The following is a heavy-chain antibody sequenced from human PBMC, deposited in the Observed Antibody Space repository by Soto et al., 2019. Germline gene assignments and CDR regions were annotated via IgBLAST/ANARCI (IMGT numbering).Heavy chain of an antibody. CDR2: IWYDGSNK. D-gene: IGHD5-18*01. J-gene: IGHJ4*02. Sequence: GGSLRLSCAASGFTFSSYGMHWVRQAPGKGLEWVAVIWYDGSNKYYADSVKGRFTISRDNSKNTLYLQMNSLRAEDTAVYYCARDTRAMVNYFDYWGQGTLVTVSS. V-gene: IGHV3-33*01. CDR3: ARDTRAMVNYFDY. CDR1: GFTFSSYG.